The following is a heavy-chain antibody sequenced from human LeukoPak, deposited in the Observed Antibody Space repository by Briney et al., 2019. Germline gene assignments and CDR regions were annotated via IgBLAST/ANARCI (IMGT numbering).Heavy chain of an antibody. J-gene: IGHJ4*02. CDR3: AKGLAYCGGDCYDSLYPFDF. D-gene: IGHD2-21*01. Sequence: GGSLRLSCAASGFTFRNFAMSWDRQAPGKGLEWVSHITNNADATYCADSVKGRFTVSRDNSNNILYLQLDSLRAEDAAVYYCAKGLAYCGGDCYDSLYPFDFWGQGTLVTVSS. V-gene: IGHV3-23*01. CDR2: ITNNADAT. CDR1: GFTFRNFA.